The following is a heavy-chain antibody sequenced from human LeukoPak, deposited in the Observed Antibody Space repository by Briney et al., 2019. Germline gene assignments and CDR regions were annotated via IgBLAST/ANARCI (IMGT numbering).Heavy chain of an antibody. CDR1: GFTFSSYA. D-gene: IGHD6-19*01. J-gene: IGHJ4*02. Sequence: GGSLRLSCAASGFTFSSYAMSWVRQAPGKGLEWVSTISGSGGSTYYADSVKGRFTISRDNSKNTLYLQMNSLRAEDTAVYYCAKDGVYSSGWLLYWGQGTLVTVSS. CDR2: ISGSGGST. CDR3: AKDGVYSSGWLLY. V-gene: IGHV3-23*01.